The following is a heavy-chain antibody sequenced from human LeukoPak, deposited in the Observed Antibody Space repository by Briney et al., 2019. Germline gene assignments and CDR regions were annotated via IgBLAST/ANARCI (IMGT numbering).Heavy chain of an antibody. V-gene: IGHV3-30*02. CDR3: AKDGPRRDGYNDH. CDR1: GITFSTYA. D-gene: IGHD5-24*01. CDR2: IRYDGGNK. Sequence: GRSLRLSCAASGITFSTYAMHWVRQAPGKGPEWVAFIRYDGGNKYYADSVKGRFTISRDNSKNTLYLQMNSLRPEDTAVYYCAKDGPRRDGYNDHWGQGTPVTVSS. J-gene: IGHJ4*02.